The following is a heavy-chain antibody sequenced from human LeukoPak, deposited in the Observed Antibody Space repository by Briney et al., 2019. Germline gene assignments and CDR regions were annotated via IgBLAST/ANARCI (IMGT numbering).Heavy chain of an antibody. CDR2: INPNGGGT. CDR1: RYTFTDYY. CDR3: ARDGLTRGPVDY. D-gene: IGHD3-3*01. J-gene: IGHJ4*02. V-gene: IGHV1-2*02. Sequence: GASVKVSCKASRYTFTDYYIHWVRQAPGQGLEGMGWINPNGGGTNYAQKFQGRVTMTRDTSISTAYMELIRLRSDDTAMYYCARDGLTRGPVDYWGQGTLVTVSS.